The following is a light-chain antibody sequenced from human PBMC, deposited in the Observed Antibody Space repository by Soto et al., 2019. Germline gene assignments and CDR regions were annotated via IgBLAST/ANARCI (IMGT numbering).Light chain of an antibody. CDR1: SSDVGSYNL. Sequence: SVLTQPASVSGSPGQSITISCTGTSSDVGSYNLVSWYQQHPGKAPKLMIYEGSKRPSGVSNRFSGSKSGNTASLTISGLQAEDEADYYCCSYAGSSTFVYVFGTGTRSPS. CDR3: CSYAGSSTFVYV. CDR2: EGS. J-gene: IGLJ1*01. V-gene: IGLV2-23*03.